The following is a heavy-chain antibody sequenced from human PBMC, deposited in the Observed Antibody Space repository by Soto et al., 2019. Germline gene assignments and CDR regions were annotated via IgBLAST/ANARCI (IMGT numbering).Heavy chain of an antibody. V-gene: IGHV3-11*01. Sequence: GGSLRLSCAASGFTFSDYYMSWIRQAPGKGLEWVSYISSSGSTIYYADSVKGRFTISRDNAKNSLYLQMNSLRAEDTAVYYCARDPINFWSQLERSFDYWGQGTLVTVSS. CDR1: GFTFSDYY. CDR3: ARDPINFWSQLERSFDY. J-gene: IGHJ4*02. CDR2: ISSSGSTI. D-gene: IGHD1-1*01.